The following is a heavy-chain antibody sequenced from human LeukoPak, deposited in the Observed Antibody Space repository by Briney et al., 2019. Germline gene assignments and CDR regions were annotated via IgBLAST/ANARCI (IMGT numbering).Heavy chain of an antibody. CDR3: ARETNYCSGGSCYSGYYFDY. Sequence: PSETLSLTCTVSGGSISSYYWSWIRQPPGKGLEWIGYIYYSGSTYYNPSLKSRVTISVDTSKNQFSLKLSSVTAADTAVYYCARETNYCSGGSCYSGYYFDYWGQGTLVTVSS. J-gene: IGHJ4*02. CDR2: IYYSGST. V-gene: IGHV4-59*12. CDR1: GGSISSYY. D-gene: IGHD2-15*01.